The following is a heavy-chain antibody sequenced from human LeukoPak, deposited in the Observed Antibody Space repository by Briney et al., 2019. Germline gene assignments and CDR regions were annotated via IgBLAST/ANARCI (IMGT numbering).Heavy chain of an antibody. V-gene: IGHV4-61*02. CDR3: ARVDGSCSGGSCPSGNWFDP. Sequence: SETLSLTCTVSRGSISSGNYYWSWIRQPAGKGLELIGRFHTRGSTNYNPSLKSRAIISVDTSKNQFSLKLNSVTAADTAVYYCARVDGSCSGGSCPSGNWFDPWGQGTLVTVSS. CDR2: FHTRGST. CDR1: RGSISSGNYY. D-gene: IGHD2-15*01. J-gene: IGHJ5*02.